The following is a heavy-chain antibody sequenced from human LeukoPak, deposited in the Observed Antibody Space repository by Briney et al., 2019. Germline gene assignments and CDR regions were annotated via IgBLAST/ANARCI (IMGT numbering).Heavy chain of an antibody. Sequence: SETLSLTCAVYGGSFSSYYWGWIRQPPGKGLEWIGSIYYSGSTYYNPSLKSRVTISVDTSKNQFSLKLSSVTAADTAVYYCARPKGYCSGGSCYQSFDYWGQGTLVTVSS. V-gene: IGHV4-39*01. D-gene: IGHD2-15*01. CDR3: ARPKGYCSGGSCYQSFDY. CDR2: IYYSGST. J-gene: IGHJ4*02. CDR1: GGSFSSYY.